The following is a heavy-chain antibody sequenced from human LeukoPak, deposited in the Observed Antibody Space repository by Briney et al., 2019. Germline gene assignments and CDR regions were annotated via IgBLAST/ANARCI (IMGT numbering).Heavy chain of an antibody. CDR2: IKQDGSEK. D-gene: IGHD6-19*01. Sequence: PGGSLRLSCAASGFTFSSYWMSWVRQAPGKGLEWVANIKQDGSEKYYVDSVKGRFTISRDNAKNSLYLQMNSLRAEDTAVYYCAKPPPYSSGWHPHFDYWGQGTLVTVSS. V-gene: IGHV3-7*03. CDR1: GFTFSSYW. J-gene: IGHJ4*02. CDR3: AKPPPYSSGWHPHFDY.